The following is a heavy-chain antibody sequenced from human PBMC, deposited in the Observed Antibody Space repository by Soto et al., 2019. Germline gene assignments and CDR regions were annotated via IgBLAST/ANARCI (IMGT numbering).Heavy chain of an antibody. CDR3: ARGRRDQWLGRYGLDV. D-gene: IGHD6-19*01. Sequence: GGSLRLSCAASGFTFTRHWMHWVRQVPGEGLVSVSRINDDGTTTTYAESVKGRLTISRDNAKNILYLQMNSLRAEDTAVYFCARGRRDQWLGRYGLDVWGRGIMVTVSS. J-gene: IGHJ6*02. V-gene: IGHV3-74*03. CDR1: GFTFTRHW. CDR2: INDDGTTT.